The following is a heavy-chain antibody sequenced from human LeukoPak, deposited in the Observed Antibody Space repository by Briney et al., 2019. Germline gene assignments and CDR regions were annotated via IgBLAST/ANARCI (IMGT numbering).Heavy chain of an antibody. J-gene: IGHJ4*02. V-gene: IGHV3-20*04. CDR3: AKERGLGMVVTPCNDY. Sequence: GGSLRLSCAASGFTFDDYGMSWVRQAPGKGLEWVSGINWNGGSTGYADSVKGRFTISRDNAKNSLYLQMNSLRAEDTAVYYCAKERGLGMVVTPCNDYSGQGTLVTVSS. CDR2: INWNGGST. D-gene: IGHD4-23*01. CDR1: GFTFDDYG.